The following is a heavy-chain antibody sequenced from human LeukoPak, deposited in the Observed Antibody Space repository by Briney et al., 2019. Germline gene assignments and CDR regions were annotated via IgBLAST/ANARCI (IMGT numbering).Heavy chain of an antibody. J-gene: IGHJ4*02. CDR3: AKDFTTWPRTPRYFDY. Sequence: GGSLRLSCSASGFTFSSNGMHWVRQAPGKGLEWVAFIQYDGSNKYYADSVKGRFTISRDNSKNTLSLQMNSLRREDTAVYYCAKDFTTWPRTPRYFDYWGQGNLVTVSS. V-gene: IGHV3-30*02. CDR1: GFTFSSNG. D-gene: IGHD2-2*01. CDR2: IQYDGSNK.